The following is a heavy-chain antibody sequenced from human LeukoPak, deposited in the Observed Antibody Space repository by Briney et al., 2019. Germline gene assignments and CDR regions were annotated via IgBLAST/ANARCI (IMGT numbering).Heavy chain of an antibody. CDR3: ARGSGYSGYDWIPIGMDV. D-gene: IGHD5-12*01. V-gene: IGHV1-8*02. CDR1: GYTFTSYG. CDR2: MNPNSGNT. J-gene: IGHJ6*02. Sequence: GASVKVSCKASGYTFTSYGISRVRQAPGQGLEWTGSMNPNSGNTGYAQKFQGRVTMTRNTSISTAYMELSSLRSEDTAVYYCARGSGYSGYDWIPIGMDVWGQGTTVTVSS.